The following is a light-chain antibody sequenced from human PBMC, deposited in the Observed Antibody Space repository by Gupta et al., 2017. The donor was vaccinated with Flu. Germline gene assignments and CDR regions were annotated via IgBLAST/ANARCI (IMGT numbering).Light chain of an antibody. CDR3: QQYYSWPRA. J-gene: IGKJ4*01. CDR2: DAS. Sequence: GERAALSCRASQSVSSDLAWYQQKPGQAPRLLIYDASTRATGIPARFSGSGSGTEFTLTISSLQSADFAVYYCQQYYSWPRAFGGGTKVEIK. CDR1: QSVSSD. V-gene: IGKV3-15*01.